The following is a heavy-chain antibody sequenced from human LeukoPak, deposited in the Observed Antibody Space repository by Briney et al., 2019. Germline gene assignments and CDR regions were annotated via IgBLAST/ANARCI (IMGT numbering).Heavy chain of an antibody. CDR3: ARDGSAAAGIHYYYGMDV. V-gene: IGHV3-30*03. CDR1: GFTFSSFA. J-gene: IGHJ6*02. Sequence: PGGSLRLSCAASGFTFSSFAMHWVRQAPGKGLEWVAVISYDGSNKYYADSVKGRFTISRDNAKNSLYLQMNSLRAEDTAVYYCARDGSAAAGIHYYYGMDVWGQGTTVTVSS. D-gene: IGHD6-13*01. CDR2: ISYDGSNK.